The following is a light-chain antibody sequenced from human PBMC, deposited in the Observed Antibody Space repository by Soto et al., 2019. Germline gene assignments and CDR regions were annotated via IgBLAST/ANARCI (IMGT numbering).Light chain of an antibody. CDR3: QQRSNWA. CDR1: RSFSIY. V-gene: IGKV3-11*01. Sequence: EFVFTQSPDTLSLSPGERATIACRACRSFSIYLPWYRKKPGQAPSLLICDASNRATGIPARFSGCGSGADFTLTFSSIQPEDFAVYYCQQRSNWAFGHGTKVDI. J-gene: IGKJ1*01. CDR2: DAS.